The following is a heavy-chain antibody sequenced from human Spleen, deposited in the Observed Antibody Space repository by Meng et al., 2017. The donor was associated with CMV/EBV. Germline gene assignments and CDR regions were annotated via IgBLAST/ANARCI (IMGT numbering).Heavy chain of an antibody. CDR2: IYSGGGST. J-gene: IGHJ4*02. D-gene: IGHD6-13*01. Sequence: GESLKISCAASGFTFSSYSMNWVRQAPGKGLEWVSVIYSGGGSTYYADSVKGRFTISRDNSKNTLYLQMNSLRAEDTAVYYCAKKEMYSSTWYAEVGFDYWGQGTLVTVSS. V-gene: IGHV3-23*03. CDR1: GFTFSSYS. CDR3: AKKEMYSSTWYAEVGFDY.